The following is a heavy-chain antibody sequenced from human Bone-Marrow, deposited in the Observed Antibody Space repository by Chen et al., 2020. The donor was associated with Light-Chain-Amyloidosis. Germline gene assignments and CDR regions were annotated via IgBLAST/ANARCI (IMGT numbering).Heavy chain of an antibody. D-gene: IGHD6-13*01. Sequence: QVQLQESGPGLVKPSGTLSLTCTVAGASVSSDYHYWTWIRQPPGDRLEWIGYIYYTGSTKYNPYLESRIAISIDTSKNQFSLKVNSVTAADTAVYYCVRRDVRWHIDFWGQGALVTVSS. V-gene: IGHV4-61*01. CDR1: GASVSSDYHY. J-gene: IGHJ4*02. CDR2: IYYTGST. CDR3: VRRDVRWHIDF.